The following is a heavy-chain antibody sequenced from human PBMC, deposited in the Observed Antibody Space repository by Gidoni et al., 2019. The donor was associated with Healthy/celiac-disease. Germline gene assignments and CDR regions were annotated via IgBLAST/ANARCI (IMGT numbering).Heavy chain of an antibody. J-gene: IGHJ3*02. Sequence: EVQLLESGGGLVQPGGSLRLSCAASGFTFRSYAMSWVRQAPGKGLEWVSAISGSGGSTYYADSVKGRFTISRDNSKNTLYLQMNSLRAEDTAVYYCAKDLGQYQLPTPNDAFDIWGQGTMVTVSS. CDR1: GFTFRSYA. CDR2: ISGSGGST. V-gene: IGHV3-23*01. D-gene: IGHD2-2*01. CDR3: AKDLGQYQLPTPNDAFDI.